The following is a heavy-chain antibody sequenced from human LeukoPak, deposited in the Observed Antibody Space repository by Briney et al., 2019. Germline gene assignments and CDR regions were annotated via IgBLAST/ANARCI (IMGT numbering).Heavy chain of an antibody. D-gene: IGHD3-9*01. CDR1: GFTLSSYE. V-gene: IGHV3-21*01. CDR3: AREPDILTGYATGY. J-gene: IGHJ4*02. CDR2: ISSSSSYI. Sequence: GGSLRLSCTASGFTLSSYEMSWIRQAPGKGLEWVSSISSSSSYIYYADSVKGRFTISRDNAKNSLYLQMNSLRAEDTAVYYCAREPDILTGYATGYWGQGTLVTVSS.